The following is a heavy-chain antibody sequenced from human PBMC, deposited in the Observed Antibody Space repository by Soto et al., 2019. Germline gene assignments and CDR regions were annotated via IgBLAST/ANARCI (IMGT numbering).Heavy chain of an antibody. V-gene: IGHV3-15*01. D-gene: IGHD4-4*01. CDR1: GFTFSNAW. J-gene: IGHJ4*02. CDR2: IKSKTDGGTT. Sequence: GGSLRLSCAASGFTFSNAWMSWVRQAPGKGLEWVGRIKSKTDGGTTDYAAPVKGRFTISRDNSKNTLYLQMNSLRAEDTAVYYCARDYDYSNYVFDYWGQGTLVTVSS. CDR3: ARDYDYSNYVFDY.